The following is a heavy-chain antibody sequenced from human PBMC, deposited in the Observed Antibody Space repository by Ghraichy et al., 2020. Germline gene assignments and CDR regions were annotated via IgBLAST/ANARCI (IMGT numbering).Heavy chain of an antibody. CDR3: ARVADIVLMVYSEYLQH. Sequence: SETLSLTCTVSGYSISSGYYWGWIRQPPGKGLEWIGSIYHSGSTYYNPSLKSRVTISVDTSKNQFSLKLSSVTAADTAVYYCARVADIVLMVYSEYLQHWGQGTLVTVSS. V-gene: IGHV4-38-2*02. J-gene: IGHJ1*01. CDR2: IYHSGST. D-gene: IGHD2-8*01. CDR1: GYSISSGYY.